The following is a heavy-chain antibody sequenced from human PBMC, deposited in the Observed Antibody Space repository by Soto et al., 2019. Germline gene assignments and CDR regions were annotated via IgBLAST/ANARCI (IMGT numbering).Heavy chain of an antibody. CDR3: AREGILGLFDAYDL. Sequence: ASVKVSCKASVFTSSGISWVRQAPGQRLEWMGWISTHNGNTIYAQKFQGRVVMTMDTSTTTVYMELRSLRPDDTAVYLCAREGILGLFDAYDLWGQGTMVTVS. D-gene: IGHD3-3*01. CDR1: VFTSSG. CDR2: ISTHNGNT. V-gene: IGHV1-18*04. J-gene: IGHJ3*01.